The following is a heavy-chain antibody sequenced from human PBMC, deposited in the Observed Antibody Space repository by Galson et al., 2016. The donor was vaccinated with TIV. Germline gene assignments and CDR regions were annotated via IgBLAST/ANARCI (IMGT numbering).Heavy chain of an antibody. CDR2: IKEDGSEK. J-gene: IGHJ4*02. V-gene: IGHV3-7*01. CDR3: ARDKARCSGESCYLGSSFDY. D-gene: IGHD2-15*01. Sequence: SLRLSCAASGFTFSNYWMSWVRQAPGKGLEWVANIKEDGSEKYAVDSVQGRFTISRDNAKNTLYLQMNNLRVDDTAVYYCARDKARCSGESCYLGSSFDYWGRGILVTVSS. CDR1: GFTFSNYW.